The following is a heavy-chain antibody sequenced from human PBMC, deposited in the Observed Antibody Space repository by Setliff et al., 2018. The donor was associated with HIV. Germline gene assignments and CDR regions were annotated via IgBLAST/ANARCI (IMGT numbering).Heavy chain of an antibody. CDR3: AIAPLRIMSAHYRTLDQ. Sequence: VASVKVSCKASGGTFTNYIFSWVRQAPGQGLEWMGGIIPISDIRHYAQQFRGRLTVTADISTTTAYMEVSSLGSDDTAIYYCAIAPLRIMSAHYRTLDQWGQGTPVTVSS. D-gene: IGHD3-9*01. J-gene: IGHJ4*02. V-gene: IGHV1-69*10. CDR2: IIPISDIR. CDR1: GGTFTNYI.